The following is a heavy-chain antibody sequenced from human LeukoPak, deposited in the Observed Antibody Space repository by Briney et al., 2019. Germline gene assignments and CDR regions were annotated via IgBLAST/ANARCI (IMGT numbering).Heavy chain of an antibody. Sequence: PGGSLRLSCAASGFTFSSYAMHWVRQAPGKGLEWVAVISYDGSNKYYAASVKGRFTISRDNSKNTLYLQMNSLRAEDTAVYYCARDPPPNWNYSHYYYYMDVWGKGTTVTVSS. J-gene: IGHJ6*03. CDR1: GFTFSSYA. D-gene: IGHD1-7*01. CDR3: ARDPPPNWNYSHYYYYMDV. CDR2: ISYDGSNK. V-gene: IGHV3-30*11.